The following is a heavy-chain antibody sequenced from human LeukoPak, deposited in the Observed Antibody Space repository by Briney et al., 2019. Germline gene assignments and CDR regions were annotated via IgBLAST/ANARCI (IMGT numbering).Heavy chain of an antibody. D-gene: IGHD3-10*01. J-gene: IGHJ5*02. CDR1: GFTFSSYS. CDR2: ISSSSSTI. Sequence: PGGSLRLSCAASGFTFSSYSMNWVRQAPGKGLKWVSYISSSSSTIYYADSVKGRFTISRDNAKNSLYLQMNSLRDEDTAVYYCAREVLLWFGESNWFDPWGQGTLVTVSS. CDR3: AREVLLWFGESNWFDP. V-gene: IGHV3-48*02.